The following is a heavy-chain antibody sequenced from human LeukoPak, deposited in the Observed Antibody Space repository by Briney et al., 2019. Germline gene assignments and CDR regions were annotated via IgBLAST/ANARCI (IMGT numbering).Heavy chain of an antibody. V-gene: IGHV3-64*01. CDR1: GFTFSSYA. J-gene: IGHJ4*02. CDR2: ISSNGGST. CDR3: ARSMLRFLEWLPVDY. Sequence: GGSLRLSCAASGFTFSSYAMHWVRQAPGKGLEYVSAISSNGGSTYYANSVKGRFTISRDNSKNTLYLRMGSLRAEDMAVYYCARSMLRFLEWLPVDYWGQGTLVTVSS. D-gene: IGHD3-3*01.